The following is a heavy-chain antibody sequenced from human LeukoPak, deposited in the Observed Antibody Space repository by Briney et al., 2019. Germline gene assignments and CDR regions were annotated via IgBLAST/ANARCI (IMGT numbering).Heavy chain of an antibody. CDR3: ASLYSGYDGYCFDY. CDR1: GYTFTSYD. V-gene: IGHV1-8*01. D-gene: IGHD5-12*01. Sequence: ASVKVSCKASGYTFTSYDINWVRQATGQGLEWMGWMNPNSGNTGYAQKFQGRVTMTRNTSISTAYMELSSLRSEDTAVYYCASLYSGYDGYCFDYWGQGTLVTVSS. J-gene: IGHJ4*02. CDR2: MNPNSGNT.